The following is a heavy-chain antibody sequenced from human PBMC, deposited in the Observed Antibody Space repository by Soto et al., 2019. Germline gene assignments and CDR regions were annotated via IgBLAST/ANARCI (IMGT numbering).Heavy chain of an antibody. CDR1: GYTFTSYG. D-gene: IGHD3-3*01. CDR2: ISAYNSNT. CDR3: AARSGYYTSYYYMDV. J-gene: IGHJ6*03. V-gene: IGHV1-18*01. Sequence: ASVKVSCKASGYTFTSYGISWVRQAPGQGLEWMGWISAYNSNTNYAQKLHGRVTITTDTSTSTAYMELRSLRSEDTAVYYCAARSGYYTSYYYMDVWGEGTTVTVSS.